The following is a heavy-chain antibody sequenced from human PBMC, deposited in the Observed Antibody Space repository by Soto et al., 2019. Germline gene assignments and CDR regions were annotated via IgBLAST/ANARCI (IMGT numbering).Heavy chain of an antibody. J-gene: IGHJ4*02. CDR3: ARHTPAISISDH. Sequence: SETLSLTCSVSGGSISSSTYYWGWIRQPPGKGLEWIGNIYYSGSTYYNPSLKSRVTISVDTSKNQFSLKLSSVTAADTAVYYCARHTPAISISDHWGQGTLVTVSS. D-gene: IGHD2-15*01. CDR1: GGSISSSTYY. CDR2: IYYSGST. V-gene: IGHV4-39*01.